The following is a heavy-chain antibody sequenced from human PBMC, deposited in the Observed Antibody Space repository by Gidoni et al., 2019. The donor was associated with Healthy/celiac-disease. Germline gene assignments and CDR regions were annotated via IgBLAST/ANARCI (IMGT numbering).Heavy chain of an antibody. D-gene: IGHD3-9*01. CDR2: IWYDGSNK. CDR1: GFTFSSYG. CDR3: ARGPETYDILTEYNWFDP. Sequence: QVQLVESGGGVVQPGRSLRLSCAASGFTFSSYGMHWVRQAPGKGLEWVAVIWYDGSNKYYADSVKGRFTISRDNSKNTLYLQMNSLRAEDTAVYYCARGPETYDILTEYNWFDPWGQGTLVTVSS. J-gene: IGHJ5*02. V-gene: IGHV3-33*01.